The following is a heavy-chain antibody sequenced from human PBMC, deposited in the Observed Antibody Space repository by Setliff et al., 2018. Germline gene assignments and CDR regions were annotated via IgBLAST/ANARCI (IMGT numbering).Heavy chain of an antibody. V-gene: IGHV4-39*07. CDR2: IHYSGST. J-gene: IGHJ2*01. Sequence: PSETLSLTCTVSGGSISSGSYYWGWIRQPPRKGLEWIGSIHYSGSTYYNPSLKSRVTISVDTSKNQFSLKLDSVTAADTAVYYCAREAPRDWYFDLWGRGTLVTVSS. CDR3: AREAPRDWYFDL. CDR1: GGSISSGSYY.